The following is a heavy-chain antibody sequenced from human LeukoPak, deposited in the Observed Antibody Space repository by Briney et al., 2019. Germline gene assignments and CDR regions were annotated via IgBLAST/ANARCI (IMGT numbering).Heavy chain of an antibody. J-gene: IGHJ4*02. Sequence: PSETLSLTCTVSGGSISSSSYYWGWIRQPPGKGLEWIGSIYYSGSTYYNPSLKSRVTISVDTSKNQFSLKLSSVTAADTAVYYCAREQWLVRPKFDYWGQGTLVTVSS. D-gene: IGHD6-19*01. V-gene: IGHV4-39*01. CDR3: AREQWLVRPKFDY. CDR1: GGSISSSSYY. CDR2: IYYSGST.